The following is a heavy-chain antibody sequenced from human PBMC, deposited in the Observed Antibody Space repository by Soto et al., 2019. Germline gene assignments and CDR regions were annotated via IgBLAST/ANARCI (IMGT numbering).Heavy chain of an antibody. CDR2: IIPIFGTA. Sequence: QVQLVQSGAEVQKPGSSVKVSCKASGGTFSSYAISWVRQAPGQGLEWMGGIIPIFGTANYAKKFQGRVTIAADESTSTAYMELSSLRSEDTAVYYCARDQDVDFWSGYSYWGQGTLVTVSS. D-gene: IGHD3-3*01. CDR1: GGTFSSYA. CDR3: ARDQDVDFWSGYSY. J-gene: IGHJ4*02. V-gene: IGHV1-69*01.